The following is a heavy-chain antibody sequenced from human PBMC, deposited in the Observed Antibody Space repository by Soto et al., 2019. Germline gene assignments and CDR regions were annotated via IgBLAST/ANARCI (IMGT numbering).Heavy chain of an antibody. CDR1: GGTFSSYR. D-gene: IGHD6-13*01. CDR2: IVPIYRTA. CDR3: ARDSGAKLSSS. V-gene: IGHV1-69*01. Sequence: QVQLVQSGAEMRRPGSSVKVSCKASGGTFSSYRSNWVRQAPGQGLEWVGGIVPIYRTADYAQKFQGRVTITADESARTAYMELRGLKSQDTAVYYCARDSGAKLSSSWGQGTLVTVSS. J-gene: IGHJ4*02.